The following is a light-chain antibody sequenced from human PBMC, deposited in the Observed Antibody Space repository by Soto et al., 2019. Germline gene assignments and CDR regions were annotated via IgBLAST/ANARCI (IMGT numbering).Light chain of an antibody. J-gene: IGKJ1*01. CDR1: QSVLYSSNNKNY. CDR2: WAS. Sequence: DIVMTQSPDSLAVSLGERATINCKSSQSVLYSSNNKNYLAWYQQKPGQPPKLLIYWASTRESGVSDRFSGSGSGKDFTLTISSLQAEDVAVYYCKQYYSTPRTFGQGTKVEIX. CDR3: KQYYSTPRT. V-gene: IGKV4-1*01.